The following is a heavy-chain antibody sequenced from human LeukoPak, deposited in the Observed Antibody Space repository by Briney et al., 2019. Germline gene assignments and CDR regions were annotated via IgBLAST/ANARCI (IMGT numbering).Heavy chain of an antibody. J-gene: IGHJ4*02. D-gene: IGHD4-17*01. CDR3: ARGALYQYYLDYWG. CDR1: GFTFSSYA. CDR2: ISGSGGST. V-gene: IGHV3-23*01. Sequence: GGSLRLSCAASGFTFSSYAMSWVRQAPGKGLEWVSAISGSGGSTYYADSVKGRFTISRDNSKNTLYLQMNSLRVEDTAVYYCARGALYQYYLDYWGWGQGTLVTVSS.